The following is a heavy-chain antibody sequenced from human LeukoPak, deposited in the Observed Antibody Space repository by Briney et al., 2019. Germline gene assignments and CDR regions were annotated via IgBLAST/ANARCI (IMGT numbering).Heavy chain of an antibody. Sequence: GGSLRLSCAASGFTFSSYGMHWVRQAPGKGLEWVAVISYDGCNKYYADSVKGRFTISRDNSKNTLYLQMNSLRAEDTAVYYCAKVGGHGPDAFDIWGQGTMVTVSS. V-gene: IGHV3-30*18. D-gene: IGHD3-16*01. CDR3: AKVGGHGPDAFDI. CDR2: ISYDGCNK. CDR1: GFTFSSYG. J-gene: IGHJ3*02.